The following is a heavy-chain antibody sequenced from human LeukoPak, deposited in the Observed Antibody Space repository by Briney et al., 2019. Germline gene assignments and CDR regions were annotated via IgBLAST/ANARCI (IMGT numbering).Heavy chain of an antibody. J-gene: IGHJ4*02. Sequence: GGSLRLSCAASGFTFSSYEMIWVRQAPGKGLEWVSYISSSGSTIYYADSVKGRFTISRDNAKNSLYLQMNSLRAEDMAVYYCARSRYYDSSAYYYSFDCWGQGTLVTVSS. V-gene: IGHV3-48*03. D-gene: IGHD3-22*01. CDR2: ISSSGSTI. CDR3: ARSRYYDSSAYYYSFDC. CDR1: GFTFSSYE.